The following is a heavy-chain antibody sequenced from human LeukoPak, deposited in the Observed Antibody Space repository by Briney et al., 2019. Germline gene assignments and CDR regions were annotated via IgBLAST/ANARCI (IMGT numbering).Heavy chain of an antibody. Sequence: GGSLRLSCVASGFTFNNYGMTWVRQAPGKGLEWISGLSSGGGSPYYADSVRGRFTISRDNSKNTLFLQMNSLRAEDTATYYCTKVTSTGSCYQSDYWGQGTLVTVSS. CDR3: TKVTSTGSCYQSDY. J-gene: IGHJ4*02. V-gene: IGHV3-23*01. D-gene: IGHD2-15*01. CDR2: LSSGGGSP. CDR1: GFTFNNYG.